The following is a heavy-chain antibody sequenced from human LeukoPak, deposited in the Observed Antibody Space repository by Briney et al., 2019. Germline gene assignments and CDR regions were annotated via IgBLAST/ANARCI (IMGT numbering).Heavy chain of an antibody. CDR2: ISYDGSNK. V-gene: IGHV3-30*18. CDR3: AKVFPYPRYFDY. J-gene: IGHJ4*02. CDR1: GFTFSSYG. Sequence: GGSLRLSCAASGFTFSSYGMHWVRQAPGKGLEWVAVISYDGSNKYYADSVKGRFTISRDNSKNTLYLQMNSLRAEDTAVYYCAKVFPYPRYFDYWGQGTLVAVSS. D-gene: IGHD3-3*01.